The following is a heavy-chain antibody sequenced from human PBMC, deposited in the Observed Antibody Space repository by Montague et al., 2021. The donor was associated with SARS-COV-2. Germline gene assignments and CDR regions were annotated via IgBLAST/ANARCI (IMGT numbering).Heavy chain of an antibody. Sequence: SETLSLTCAVYGGSFSNYYWSWIRQPPGKGLEWIGEGNHRGSTNYNHSLHSRGTISVDTSKNQFSLRLSTVTAADTAAYYCAWGTISVNMAVVVVLGTSYYFDSWGQGTLVTVSS. CDR1: GGSFSNYY. CDR2: GNHRGST. D-gene: IGHD3-22*01. J-gene: IGHJ4*02. CDR3: AWGTISVNMAVVVVLGTSYYFDS. V-gene: IGHV4-34*01.